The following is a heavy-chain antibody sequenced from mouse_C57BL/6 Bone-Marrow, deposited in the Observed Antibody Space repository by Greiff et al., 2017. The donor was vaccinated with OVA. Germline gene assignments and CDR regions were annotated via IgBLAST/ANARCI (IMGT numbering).Heavy chain of an antibody. CDR3: ARHEDRGYYYGSFFAY. CDR1: GYTFTEYS. V-gene: IGHV1-62-2*01. J-gene: IGHJ3*01. D-gene: IGHD1-1*01. Sequence: LVESGAELVKPGASVKLSCKASGYTFTEYSIHWVKQRPGQGLEWIGWFYPGSGSIKYNEKFKDKATLTADKSSSTVYMELSRLTSEDSAVYFCARHEDRGYYYGSFFAYWGQGTLVTVSA. CDR2: FYPGSGSI.